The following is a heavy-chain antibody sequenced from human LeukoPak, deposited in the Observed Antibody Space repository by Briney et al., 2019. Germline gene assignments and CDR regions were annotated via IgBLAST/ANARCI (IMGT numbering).Heavy chain of an antibody. V-gene: IGHV3-30-3*01. CDR2: ISYDGSNK. Sequence: GGSLRLSCEASGFSFNNYAMHWVRQAPGKGLDWVAVISYDGSNKYYADSVKGRFTISRDNSKNTLYLQMNSLRAEDTAVYYCARDPQIHYDSSGSFDYWGQGTLVTVSS. D-gene: IGHD3-22*01. J-gene: IGHJ4*02. CDR1: GFSFNNYA. CDR3: ARDPQIHYDSSGSFDY.